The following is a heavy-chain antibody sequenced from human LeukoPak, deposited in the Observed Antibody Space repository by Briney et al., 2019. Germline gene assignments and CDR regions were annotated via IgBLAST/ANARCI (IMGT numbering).Heavy chain of an antibody. D-gene: IGHD2-15*01. CDR1: GGTFSSYA. CDR3: ARTLATTHCSGGSCYSAGRGYYFDY. J-gene: IGHJ4*02. CDR2: IIPIFGTA. V-gene: IGHV1-69*05. Sequence: ASVKVSCKASGGTFSSYAISWVRQAPGQGLEWMGGIIPIFGTANYAQKFQGRVTMTRDMSTSTVYMELSSLRSEDTAVYYCARTLATTHCSGGSCYSAGRGYYFDYWGQGTLVTVSS.